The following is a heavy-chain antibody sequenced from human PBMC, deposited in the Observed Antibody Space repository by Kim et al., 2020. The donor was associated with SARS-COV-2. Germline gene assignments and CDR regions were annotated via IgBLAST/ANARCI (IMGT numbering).Heavy chain of an antibody. Sequence: GGSLRLSCAASGFTFSSYAMSWVRQAPGKGLEWVSAISGSGGSTYYADSVKGRFTISRDNSKNTLYLQMNSLRAEDTAVYYCAKDQLLWFGELLCFDYWGQGTLVTVSS. D-gene: IGHD3-10*01. J-gene: IGHJ4*02. CDR3: AKDQLLWFGELLCFDY. V-gene: IGHV3-23*01. CDR1: GFTFSSYA. CDR2: ISGSGGST.